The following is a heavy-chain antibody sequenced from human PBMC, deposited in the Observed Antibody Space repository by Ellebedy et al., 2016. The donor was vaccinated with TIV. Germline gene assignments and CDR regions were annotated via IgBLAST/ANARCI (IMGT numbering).Heavy chain of an antibody. Sequence: GESLKISCAASGFTFSSYDMHWVRQVTGKGLEWVSAIGTAGDTYYPGSVKGRFTISRENAKKSLYLQMNSLRDGDTAVYYCARATEGLDYWGQGTLVTVSS. CDR2: IGTAGDT. CDR3: ARATEGLDY. V-gene: IGHV3-13*01. J-gene: IGHJ4*02. CDR1: GFTFSSYD. D-gene: IGHD1-14*01.